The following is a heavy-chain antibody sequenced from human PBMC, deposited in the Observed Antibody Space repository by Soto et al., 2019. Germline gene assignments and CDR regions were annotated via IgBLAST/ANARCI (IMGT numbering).Heavy chain of an antibody. J-gene: IGHJ4*02. Sequence: QVQLVQSGAEVKKPGSSVKVSCKASVGTFSSYAISWVRQAPGQGLEWMGGIIPIFGTANYAQKFQDRVTITSTESTSNAYMVLSRLRSEDTAVYYCARSNPGAFDYWGQGTLVTVSS. CDR1: VGTFSSYA. V-gene: IGHV1-69*05. CDR3: ARSNPGAFDY. D-gene: IGHD3-10*01. CDR2: IIPIFGTA.